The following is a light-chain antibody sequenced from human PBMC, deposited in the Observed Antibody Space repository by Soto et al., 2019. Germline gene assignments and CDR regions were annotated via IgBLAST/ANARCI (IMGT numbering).Light chain of an antibody. V-gene: IGKV1-5*01. J-gene: IGKJ1*01. CDR1: QSSSSW. CDR2: AAS. Sequence: DLQMTQAPSTRSETAGERDTITCRASQSSSSWLAWYQHQPGKAPKILIYAASNLDSGAPSRFSGGGSGTEFSLTIRNMKPDDSATYYCKQYENSWTVGQGTKGAIK. CDR3: KQYENSWT.